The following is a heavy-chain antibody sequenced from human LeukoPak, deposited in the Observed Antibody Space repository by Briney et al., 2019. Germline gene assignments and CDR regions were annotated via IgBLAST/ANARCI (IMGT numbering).Heavy chain of an antibody. Sequence: GGSLRLSCAASGFTFSSYAMHWVRQAPGKGLEWVAVISYDGSNKYYADSVKGRFTISRDNSKNTLYLQRNSLRAEDTAVYYCARGAGYSYGADYWGQGTLVTVSS. CDR1: GFTFSSYA. CDR3: ARGAGYSYGADY. D-gene: IGHD5-18*01. CDR2: ISYDGSNK. V-gene: IGHV3-30*04. J-gene: IGHJ4*02.